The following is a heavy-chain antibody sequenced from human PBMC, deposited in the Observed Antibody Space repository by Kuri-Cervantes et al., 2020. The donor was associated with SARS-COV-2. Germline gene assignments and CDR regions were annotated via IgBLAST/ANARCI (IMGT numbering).Heavy chain of an antibody. CDR2: IGYDGSNK. J-gene: IGHJ4*02. D-gene: IGHD4-23*01. CDR3: ATPAPEYGCNSGGCVF. Sequence: GESLKISCAASGFTFSSYGMHWVRQAPGKGLEWVAFIGYDGSNKYYAYSVKDRLTISRDNSKNTLYLQMNSLRTDDTAVYYCATPAPEYGCNSGGCVFWGQGTLVTVSS. CDR1: GFTFSSYG. V-gene: IGHV3-30*02.